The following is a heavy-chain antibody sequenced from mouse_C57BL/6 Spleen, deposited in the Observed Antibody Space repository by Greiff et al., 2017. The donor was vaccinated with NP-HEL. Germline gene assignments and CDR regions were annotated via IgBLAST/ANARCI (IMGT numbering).Heavy chain of an antibody. CDR2: ISDGGSYT. D-gene: IGHD1-1*01. Sequence: EVKVEESGGGLVKPGGSLKLSCAASGFTFSSYAMSWVRQTPEKRLEWVATISDGGSYTYYPDNVKGRFTISRDNAKNNLYLQMSHLKSEDTAMYYCAREDYGSSFSYYFDYWGQGTTLTVSS. J-gene: IGHJ2*01. CDR1: GFTFSSYA. CDR3: AREDYGSSFSYYFDY. V-gene: IGHV5-4*01.